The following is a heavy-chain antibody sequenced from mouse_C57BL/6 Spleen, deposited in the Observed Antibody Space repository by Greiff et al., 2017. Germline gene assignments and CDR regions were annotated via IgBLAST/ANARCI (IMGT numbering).Heavy chain of an antibody. CDR1: GYTFTSYW. CDR2: IDPSDSYT. CDR3: ARRTLFDY. V-gene: IGHV1-50*01. Sequence: QVQLQQPGAELVKPGASVKLSCKASGYTFTSYWMQWVKQRPGQGLEWIGEIDPSDSYTNYNQKFKGKATLTVDTSSSTAYMQLSSQTSEDSAVYYCARRTLFDYWGQGTTLTVSS. J-gene: IGHJ2*01.